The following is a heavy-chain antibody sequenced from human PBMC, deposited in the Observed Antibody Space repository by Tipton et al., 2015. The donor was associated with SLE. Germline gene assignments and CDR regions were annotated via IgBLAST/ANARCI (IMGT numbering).Heavy chain of an antibody. V-gene: IGHV4-31*03. Sequence: TLSLTCTVSGGTITSAGYYWTWIRQHPGKGLEWIGYMYNSGSTRYNPSLKSRVGISADTSKSQFSLRLSSVTAADTAVYYCARAPLGDDSSGYADQWGRGTLVTVSS. D-gene: IGHD3-22*01. J-gene: IGHJ1*01. CDR2: MYNSGST. CDR1: GGTITSAGYY. CDR3: ARAPLGDDSSGYADQ.